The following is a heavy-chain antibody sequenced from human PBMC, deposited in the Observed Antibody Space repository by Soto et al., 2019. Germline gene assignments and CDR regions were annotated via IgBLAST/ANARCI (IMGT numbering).Heavy chain of an antibody. Sequence: QLQLQESGSGLVKPSQTLSLTCAASGGPISSGGYSWSWIRQPPGKGLEWIGYIYHSGSTYYNPPLKSRVTISVDRSKNQFSLKLSSVTAADTAVYYCARGPPNTYWGQGTLVTVSS. CDR3: ARGPPNTY. CDR1: GGPISSGGYS. J-gene: IGHJ4*02. CDR2: IYHSGST. V-gene: IGHV4-30-2*01. D-gene: IGHD2-8*01.